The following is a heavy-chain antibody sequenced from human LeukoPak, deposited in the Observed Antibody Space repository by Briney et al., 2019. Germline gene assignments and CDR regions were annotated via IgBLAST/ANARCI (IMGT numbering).Heavy chain of an antibody. CDR1: GGSISSSSYY. CDR2: IYYSGST. Sequence: PSETLSLTCTVSGGSISSSSYYWGWIRQPPGKGLEWIGSIYYSGSTYYNPSLKSRVTISVDTSKNQFSLKLSSVTAADTAVYYYARTAFFGGGFDYWGQGTLVTVSS. CDR3: ARTAFFGGGFDY. V-gene: IGHV4-39*01. J-gene: IGHJ4*02. D-gene: IGHD3-16*01.